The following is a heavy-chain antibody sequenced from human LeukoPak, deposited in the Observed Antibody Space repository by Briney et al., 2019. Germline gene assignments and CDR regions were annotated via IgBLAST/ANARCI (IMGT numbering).Heavy chain of an antibody. CDR3: ARGGNFRDFDY. CDR1: GGSFSGYY. CDR2: INHSGST. Sequence: SETLSLTCAVYGGSFSGYYWSWIRQPPGKGQEWIGEINHSGSTNYNPSLKSRVTISVDTSKNQFSLKLSSVAAADTAVYYCARGGNFRDFDYWGQGTLVTVSS. D-gene: IGHD4-23*01. V-gene: IGHV4-34*01. J-gene: IGHJ4*02.